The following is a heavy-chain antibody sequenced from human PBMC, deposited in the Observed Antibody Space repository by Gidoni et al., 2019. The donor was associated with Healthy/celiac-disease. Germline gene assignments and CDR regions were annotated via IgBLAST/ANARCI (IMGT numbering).Heavy chain of an antibody. J-gene: IGHJ1*01. V-gene: IGHV3-48*02. Sequence: EVQLVESGGGLVQPGGSLRLSCAASGFTFSSYRMNWVRQAPGKGLEWVSYISSSSSTIYYADSVKGRFTISRDNAKNSLYLQMNSLRDEDTAVYYCARRRELREGGFQHWGQGTLVTVSS. D-gene: IGHD1-26*01. CDR1: GFTFSSYR. CDR3: ARRRELREGGFQH. CDR2: ISSSSSTI.